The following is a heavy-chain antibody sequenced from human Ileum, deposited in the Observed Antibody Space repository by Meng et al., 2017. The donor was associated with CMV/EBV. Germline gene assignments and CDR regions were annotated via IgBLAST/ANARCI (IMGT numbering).Heavy chain of an antibody. CDR2: VYYNGRT. D-gene: IGHD5-12*01. Sequence: RLQLQEAGPGLVKPSETLSLTCTVSGASLSTSDYYWAYIRQSPGKGLEWIGSVYYNGRTYSNSSLESRVTMSLDTSKNQFSLRLSSVTAADTAMYFCAREKSGSHFDSWGQGTLVTVSS. CDR3: AREKSGSHFDS. CDR1: GASLSTSDYY. J-gene: IGHJ4*02. V-gene: IGHV4-39*06.